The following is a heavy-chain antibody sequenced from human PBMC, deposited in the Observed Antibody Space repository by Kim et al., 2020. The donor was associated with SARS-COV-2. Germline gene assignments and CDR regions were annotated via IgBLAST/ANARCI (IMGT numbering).Heavy chain of an antibody. CDR1: GFTFSSYG. D-gene: IGHD6-19*01. CDR3: AKDVAVAGNLYYYYYGM. CDR2: ISYDGSNK. V-gene: IGHV3-30*18. J-gene: IGHJ6*01. Sequence: GGSLRLSCAASGFTFSSYGMHWVRQAPGKGLEWVAVISYDGSNKYYADSVKGRFTISRDNSKNTLYLQMNRLRAEDTAVYYCAKDVAVAGNLYYYYYGM.